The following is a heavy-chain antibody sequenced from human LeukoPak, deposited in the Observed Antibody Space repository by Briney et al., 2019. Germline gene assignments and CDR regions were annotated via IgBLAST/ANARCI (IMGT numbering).Heavy chain of an antibody. D-gene: IGHD2-2*02. CDR2: INWNGGST. J-gene: IGHJ4*02. CDR3: ARADQLLYDY. CDR1: GFTFDDYG. V-gene: IGHV3-20*04. Sequence: GRSLRLXCAASGFTFDDYGMSWVRQAPGKGLEWVSGINWNGGSTGYADSVRGRFTISRDNAKNSLYLQMNSLRAEDTALYYCARADQLLYDYWGQGTLVTVSS.